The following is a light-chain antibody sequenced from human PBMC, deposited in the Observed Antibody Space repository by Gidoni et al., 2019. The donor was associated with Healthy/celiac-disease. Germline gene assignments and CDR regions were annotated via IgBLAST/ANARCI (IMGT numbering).Light chain of an antibody. V-gene: IGKV1-39*01. J-gene: IGKJ5*01. CDR3: QQSYSTLIT. Sequence: DIHMTQSPSSLSASVGDRVTITCRASQSISSYLNWYQQKPGKAPKLLIYAASSLQSGVPSRFSGSGSGTDFTLIISSLQPEDFATYYCQQSYSTLITFGQGTRLEIK. CDR1: QSISSY. CDR2: AAS.